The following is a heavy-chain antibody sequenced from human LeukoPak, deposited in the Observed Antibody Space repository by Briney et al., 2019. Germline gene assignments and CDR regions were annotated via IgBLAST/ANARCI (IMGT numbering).Heavy chain of an antibody. CDR1: GFTFSSYS. CDR2: ISSSSSYI. CDR3: ARSYGSGIVPYFDY. J-gene: IGHJ4*02. D-gene: IGHD3-10*01. Sequence: PGGSLTLSCAASGFTFSSYSMNWVRQAPGKGLEWVSSISSSSSYIYYTDSVKGRFTISRDNAKNSLYLQMNSLRAEDTAVYYCARSYGSGIVPYFDYWGQGTLVTVSS. V-gene: IGHV3-21*04.